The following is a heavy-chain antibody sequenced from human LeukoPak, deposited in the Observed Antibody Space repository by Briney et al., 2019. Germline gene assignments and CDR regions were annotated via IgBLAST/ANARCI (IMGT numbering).Heavy chain of an antibody. CDR1: GGSISSSSYY. D-gene: IGHD2-2*01. J-gene: IGHJ4*02. CDR2: IYYSGST. CDR3: ARRISTRRGETCSSTSCYFDY. V-gene: IGHV4-39*01. Sequence: SETLSLTCTVSGGSISSSSYYWGWIRQPPGKGLEWIGSIYYSGSTYYNPSLKSRVTISVDTSKNQFSLKLSSVTAADTAVYYCARRISTRRGETCSSTSCYFDYWGQGTLVTVSS.